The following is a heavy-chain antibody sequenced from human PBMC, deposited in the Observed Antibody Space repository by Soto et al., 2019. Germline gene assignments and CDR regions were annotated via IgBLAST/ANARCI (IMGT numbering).Heavy chain of an antibody. D-gene: IGHD3-10*01. CDR3: ARGPSVDYYGPGYFLDCGLDV. Sequence: QVQLVQSGAEVKKPGASVKVSCKASGYTFSSYDINWVRQATGQGLEWMGWMNPNTDHTGHAQNFQGRLTVTWNTSISTAYMELTSLRSEDTAIYYCARGPSVDYYGPGYFLDCGLDVWGQGTTVTVSS. CDR1: GYTFSSYD. V-gene: IGHV1-8*01. CDR2: MNPNTDHT. J-gene: IGHJ6*02.